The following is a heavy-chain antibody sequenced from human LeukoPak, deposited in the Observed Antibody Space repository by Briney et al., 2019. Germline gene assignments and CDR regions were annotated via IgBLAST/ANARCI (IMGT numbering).Heavy chain of an antibody. CDR1: GYTFTGYD. CDR2: INPNSGGT. Sequence: GASVKVSCKASGYTFTGYDMHWVRQAPGRGLEWMGWINPNSGGTNYAQKFQGRVTLTRDTSISTAYMELSRLRSDDTAGYYCARGHLYYYYMDVWGKGTTVSVSS. J-gene: IGHJ6*03. V-gene: IGHV1-2*02. CDR3: ARGHLYYYYMDV.